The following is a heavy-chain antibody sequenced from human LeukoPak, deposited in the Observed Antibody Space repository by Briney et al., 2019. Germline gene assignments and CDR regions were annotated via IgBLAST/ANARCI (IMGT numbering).Heavy chain of an antibody. Sequence: GGSLRLSCAASGFNFSSYWMSWVRQAPGKGLEWVANINQDGGKKYYVDSVRGRFAISRDNAENSVYLQMNSLRAENTALYYCARGGAPDNWGQGTLVTVSS. CDR3: ARGGAPDN. J-gene: IGHJ4*02. V-gene: IGHV3-7*01. CDR2: INQDGGKK. CDR1: GFNFSSYW. D-gene: IGHD1-26*01.